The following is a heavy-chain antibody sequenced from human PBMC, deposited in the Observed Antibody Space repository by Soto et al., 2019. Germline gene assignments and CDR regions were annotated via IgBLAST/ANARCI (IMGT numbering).Heavy chain of an antibody. V-gene: IGHV1-69*02. CDR1: GGTFSSYT. Sequence: QVQLVQSGAEVKKPGSSVTVSCKASGGTFSSYTISWVRQAPGPGLEWMGRIIPILGIANYAQKIQGRVTITADKSTSTAYMELSSLRSEDTAVYYCARVGHGDRSYYFDYWGQGTLVTVSS. D-gene: IGHD4-17*01. CDR3: ARVGHGDRSYYFDY. J-gene: IGHJ4*02. CDR2: IIPILGIA.